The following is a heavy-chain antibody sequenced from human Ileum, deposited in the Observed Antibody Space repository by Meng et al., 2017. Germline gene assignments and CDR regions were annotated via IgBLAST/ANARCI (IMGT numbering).Heavy chain of an antibody. CDR2: IYYGGNT. V-gene: IGHV4-39*01. CDR3: ARRTGEVDLLDY. D-gene: IGHD7-27*01. CDR1: SGAFTNNNYY. Sequence: QLLLQEAGPGRVKPSETLSPTCSVSSGAFTNNNYYWVWIRRPPGKGLEWIGSIYYGGNTYYNPSLKSRVSMSVDTSKKQISLKLNSVTAADTAVYYCARRTGEVDLLDYWGQGTLVTVSS. J-gene: IGHJ4*02.